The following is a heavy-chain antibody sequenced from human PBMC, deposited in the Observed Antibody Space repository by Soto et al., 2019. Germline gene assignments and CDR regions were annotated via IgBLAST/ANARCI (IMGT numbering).Heavy chain of an antibody. Sequence: ASETLSLTCTVSGSSFSTYYWNWIRQSPGKGLEWIGYIYYSGSTNYNPSLKSRLTMSVDTSKNQFSLKLSSVTPADTAIYYCARAGGYCSGGSCYPLGHWGQGTLVTVSS. CDR2: IYYSGST. J-gene: IGHJ4*02. CDR3: ARAGGYCSGGSCYPLGH. CDR1: GSSFSTYY. V-gene: IGHV4-59*01. D-gene: IGHD2-15*01.